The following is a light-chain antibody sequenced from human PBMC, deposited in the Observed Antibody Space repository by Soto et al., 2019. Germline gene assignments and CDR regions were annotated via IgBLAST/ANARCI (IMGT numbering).Light chain of an antibody. Sequence: HSVLTQPASVSGSPGQSITISCTGTSSDVGGYNYVSWYQQHPGKAPKLMIYEVSNRPSGVSNRFSGSKSGNTASLTISGLQAEDEADYYCSSYTSSSTYWVFGGGTKLTVL. CDR2: EVS. CDR3: SSYTSSSTYWV. J-gene: IGLJ3*02. CDR1: SSDVGGYNY. V-gene: IGLV2-14*01.